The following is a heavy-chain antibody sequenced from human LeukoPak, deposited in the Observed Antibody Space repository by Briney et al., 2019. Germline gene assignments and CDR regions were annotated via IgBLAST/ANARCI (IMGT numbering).Heavy chain of an antibody. CDR2: IYYSGST. D-gene: IGHD3-22*01. J-gene: IGHJ4*02. CDR3: ARAKGMGYDTSGYYYGYFDY. Sequence: SETLSLTCTVSGGSISSGGYYWSWIRQHPGKGLEWIGYIYYSGSTYYNPSLKSRVTTSVDTSKNQFSLKLDSVTAADTAVYYCARAKGMGYDTSGYYYGYFDYWGQGTLVTVSS. CDR1: GGSISSGGYY. V-gene: IGHV4-31*03.